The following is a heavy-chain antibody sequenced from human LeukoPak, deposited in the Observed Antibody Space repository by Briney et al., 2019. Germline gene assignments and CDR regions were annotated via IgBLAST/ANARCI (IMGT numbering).Heavy chain of an antibody. V-gene: IGHV3-23*01. D-gene: IGHD4-23*01. J-gene: IGHJ4*02. CDR1: GFTFSSYA. Sequence: GGSLRLSCAASGFTFSSYAMTWVRQAPGKGLEWVSTISGSGGSTYYADSVKGRFTISRDNSKNTLYLQVNSLRAEDTAIYYCVKSTPAAGTPPVPFDYWGQGTLVTVSS. CDR2: ISGSGGST. CDR3: VKSTPAAGTPPVPFDY.